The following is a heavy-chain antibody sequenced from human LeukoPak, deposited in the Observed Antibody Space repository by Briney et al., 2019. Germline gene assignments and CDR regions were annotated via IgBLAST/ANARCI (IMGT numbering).Heavy chain of an antibody. D-gene: IGHD6-19*01. CDR2: IYYSGST. CDR3: ARDVGVSSGWYEYYYYYMDV. J-gene: IGHJ6*03. CDR1: GGSISSYY. V-gene: IGHV4-59*01. Sequence: SETLSLTCTVSGGSISSYYWSWIRQPPGKGLEWIGYIYYSGSTNYNPSLKSRVTISVDTSKNQFSLKLSSVTAAVTAVYYCARDVGVSSGWYEYYYYYMDVWGKGTTVTVSS.